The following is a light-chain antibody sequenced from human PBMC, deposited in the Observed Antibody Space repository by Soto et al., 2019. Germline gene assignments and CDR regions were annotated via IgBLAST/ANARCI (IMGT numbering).Light chain of an antibody. J-gene: IGLJ2*01. Sequence: QSALTQPPSASGSPGQSVTISCTGTSSDVGGYNYVSWYQQHPGKAPKLMIYEVSKRPSGVPDRFSGSKSGNTASLTVSRLQAEDEADYYCSSYAGSNNLLFGGGTQLTVL. CDR3: SSYAGSNNLL. CDR1: SSDVGGYNY. V-gene: IGLV2-8*01. CDR2: EVS.